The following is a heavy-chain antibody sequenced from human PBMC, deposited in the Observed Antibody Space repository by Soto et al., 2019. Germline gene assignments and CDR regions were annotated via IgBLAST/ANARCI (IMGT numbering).Heavy chain of an antibody. CDR1: GFTFSSYG. J-gene: IGHJ4*02. CDR2: ISYDGSNK. D-gene: IGHD3-10*01. Sequence: QVQLVESGGGVVQPGRSLRLSCAASGFTFSSYGMHWVRQAPGKGLEWVAVISYDGSNKYYADSVKGRFTISRDNSKNTLYLQMNSLTAEDTAAYYCAKETRGIYYFDYWGQGTLVTVSS. CDR3: AKETRGIYYFDY. V-gene: IGHV3-30*18.